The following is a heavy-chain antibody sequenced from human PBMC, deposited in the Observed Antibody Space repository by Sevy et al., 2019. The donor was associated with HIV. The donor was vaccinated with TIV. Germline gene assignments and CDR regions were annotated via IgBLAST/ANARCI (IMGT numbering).Heavy chain of an antibody. V-gene: IGHV3-33*08. J-gene: IGHJ4*02. D-gene: IGHD2-21*02. Sequence: GGSLRLSCAASGFTFSSYGMHWVRQAPGKGLEWVALIWYDGTIKYYADSVKGRFTISRDNSKDTLFLQMNSLTPEDKAVYYCARGGGYCGGDCYSIDYWGQGALVTVSS. CDR3: ARGGGYCGGDCYSIDY. CDR2: IWYDGTIK. CDR1: GFTFSSYG.